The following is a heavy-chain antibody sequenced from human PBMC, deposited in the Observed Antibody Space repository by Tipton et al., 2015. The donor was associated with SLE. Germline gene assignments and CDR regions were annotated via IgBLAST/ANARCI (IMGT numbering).Heavy chain of an antibody. CDR2: IYYSGSG. Sequence: TLSLTCTVSGGSISSGSYCWGWIRQPPGKGPEWIGTIYYSGSGHYNPSLKSRVTISVDTSKNQFSLKLSSVTAADTAVYYCAREKGDAYPNLVAFDIWGQGTMVTVSS. V-gene: IGHV4-39*07. D-gene: IGHD3-16*01. CDR1: GGSISSGSYC. CDR3: AREKGDAYPNLVAFDI. J-gene: IGHJ3*02.